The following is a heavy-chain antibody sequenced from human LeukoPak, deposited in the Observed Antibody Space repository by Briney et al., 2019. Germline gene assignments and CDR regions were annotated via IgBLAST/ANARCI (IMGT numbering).Heavy chain of an antibody. CDR3: ARLGSGSNY. Sequence: SQTLSLTCAISGDSLSSNSDAWNWIRHSPSTGLEWLGRTYYRSKWYTEYAVSVKSRITINPDTSKNQFSLQLSSVNPEDTAVYYCARLGSGSNYWGQGTLVTVSS. J-gene: IGHJ4*02. D-gene: IGHD3-10*01. CDR2: TYYRSKWYT. V-gene: IGHV6-1*01. CDR1: GDSLSSNSDA.